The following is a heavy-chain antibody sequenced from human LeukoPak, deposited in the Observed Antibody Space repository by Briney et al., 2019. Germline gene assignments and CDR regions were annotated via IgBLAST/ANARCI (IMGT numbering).Heavy chain of an antibody. J-gene: IGHJ4*02. Sequence: GEPLRLTCAASGFTFSSSAMSWVRQAPGKGLEWVSAISNNGGYTYYADSVQGRFTISRDNSKSTLCLQMNSLRAEDTAVYYCAKQLGYCSDGSCYFPYWGQGTLVTVSS. CDR3: AKQLGYCSDGSCYFPY. V-gene: IGHV3-23*01. D-gene: IGHD2-15*01. CDR1: GFTFSSSA. CDR2: ISNNGGYT.